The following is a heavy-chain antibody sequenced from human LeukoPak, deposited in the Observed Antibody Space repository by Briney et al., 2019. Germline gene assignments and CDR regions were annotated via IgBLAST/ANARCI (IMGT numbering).Heavy chain of an antibody. D-gene: IGHD2-15*01. J-gene: IGHJ4*02. Sequence: GGSLRLSCAASGFTFSSYWMSWVRQAPGKGLEWVANIKQDGSEKYYVDSVKGRFTISRDNAKNSLYLQMNSLRAEDTAVYHCAKNRGGSCYSCLDYWGQGTLVTVSS. CDR1: GFTFSSYW. CDR3: AKNRGGSCYSCLDY. CDR2: IKQDGSEK. V-gene: IGHV3-7*03.